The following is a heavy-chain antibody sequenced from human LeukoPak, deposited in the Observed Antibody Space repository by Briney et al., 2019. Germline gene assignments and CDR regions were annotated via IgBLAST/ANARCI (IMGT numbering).Heavy chain of an antibody. CDR3: ARPRGCGSSRCNNFDY. D-gene: IGHD2-2*01. J-gene: IGHJ4*02. V-gene: IGHV3-7*01. CDR2: MNEYGSEI. CDR1: GFTFSSYA. Sequence: PGGSLRLSCAASGFTFSSYAMSWVRQAPGKGLEWVAKMNEYGSEIFYVDSVKGRFTISRDNAKKSLYLQMNSLRAEDTAVYYCARPRGCGSSRCNNFDYWGQGTLVTVSS.